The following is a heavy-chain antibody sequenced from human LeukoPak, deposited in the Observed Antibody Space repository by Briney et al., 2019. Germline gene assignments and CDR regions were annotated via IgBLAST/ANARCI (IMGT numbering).Heavy chain of an antibody. J-gene: IGHJ5*02. D-gene: IGHD3-9*01. Sequence: PGGSLRLSCIASGFTFSSYCATWVRQAPGKGLEWVANIDPEGSHKYYVDSVKGRFTIARESAKNSLYLQMNSLRAEDTAGYYCARVRDGYFAWGQGTLVTVS. CDR3: ARVRDGYFA. CDR1: GFTFSSYC. CDR2: IDPEGSHK. V-gene: IGHV3-7*03.